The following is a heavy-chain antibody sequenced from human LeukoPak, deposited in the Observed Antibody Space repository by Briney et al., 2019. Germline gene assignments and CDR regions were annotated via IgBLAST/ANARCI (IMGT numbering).Heavy chain of an antibody. CDR2: IKTKSQGGTT. V-gene: IGHV3-15*05. J-gene: IGHJ4*02. CDR1: GFTLSNAW. Sequence: GGSLRLSCAASGFTLSNAWMSWVRQAPGKGLEWVARIKTKSQGGTTDYAAPVKGRFAISRDDSEDRLYLQMNSLKSEDTAVYYCTIGLGKTDTGYWGQGTLVTVSS. CDR3: TIGLGKTDTGY. D-gene: IGHD1-1*01.